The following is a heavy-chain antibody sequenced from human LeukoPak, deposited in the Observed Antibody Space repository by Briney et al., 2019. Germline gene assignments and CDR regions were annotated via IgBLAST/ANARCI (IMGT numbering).Heavy chain of an antibody. CDR3: ARERSGRRTFDY. J-gene: IGHJ4*02. CDR2: IYYSGST. D-gene: IGHD6-19*01. V-gene: IGHV4-59*01. CDR1: GGSISSYY. Sequence: SETLSLTCTVSGGSISSYYWSWIRQPPGKELEWIGYIYYSGSTNYNPSLKSRVTISVDTSKNQFSLKLRSVTAADTAVYYCARERSGRRTFDYWGQGTLVTVSS.